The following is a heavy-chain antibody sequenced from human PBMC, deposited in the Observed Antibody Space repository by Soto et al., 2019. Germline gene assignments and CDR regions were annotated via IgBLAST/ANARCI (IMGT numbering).Heavy chain of an antibody. J-gene: IGHJ4*02. Sequence: SETLSLTCTVSGGSISSYYWSWIRQPPGKGLEWIGYIYYSGSTNYNPSLKSRVTISVDTSKNQFSLKLSSVTAADTAVYYCARGTDSSSWYGEFEYWGQGTLVTVSS. CDR3: ARGTDSSSWYGEFEY. V-gene: IGHV4-59*01. D-gene: IGHD6-13*01. CDR2: IYYSGST. CDR1: GGSISSYY.